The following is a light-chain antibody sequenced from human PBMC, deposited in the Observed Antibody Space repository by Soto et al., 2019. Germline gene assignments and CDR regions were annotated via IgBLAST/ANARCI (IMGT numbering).Light chain of an antibody. J-gene: IGLJ1*01. V-gene: IGLV3-21*02. CDR3: QVWDTSSDHYV. Sequence: SYELTRPPSVSVAPGQTAKIICGGNNIGSKSVQWYQQKPGQAPVLVVYDDSDRPSGIPERFSGSKSWNTATLTISRVEAGDEADYYCQVWDTSSDHYVFGTGTKVTVL. CDR1: NIGSKS. CDR2: DDS.